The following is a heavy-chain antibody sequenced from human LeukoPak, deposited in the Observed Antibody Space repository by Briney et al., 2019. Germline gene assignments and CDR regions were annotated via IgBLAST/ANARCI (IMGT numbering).Heavy chain of an antibody. D-gene: IGHD3-3*01. CDR3: AKGPTLVLRFLEWLLYY. Sequence: SVKVSCKASGGTFSSYAISWVRQAPGQGLEWMGRIIPILGIANYAQKFQGRVTITADKSTSTAYMELSSLRSEDTAVYYCAKGPTLVLRFLEWLLYYWGQGTLVTVSS. CDR2: IIPILGIA. J-gene: IGHJ4*02. CDR1: GGTFSSYA. V-gene: IGHV1-69*04.